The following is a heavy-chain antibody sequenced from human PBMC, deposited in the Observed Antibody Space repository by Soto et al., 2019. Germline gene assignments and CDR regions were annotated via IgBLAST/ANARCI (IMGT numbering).Heavy chain of an antibody. CDR3: AKFITMIVVVIGDAFDI. D-gene: IGHD3-22*01. Sequence: EVQLLESGGGLVQPGGSLRLSGAASGFTFSSYAMNWVRQAPGKGLEWVSVISGSGGSTYYADSVKGRFTISRDNYKNTLYLQMNSLRAEDTAVYYCAKFITMIVVVIGDAFDIWGQGTMVTVSS. CDR1: GFTFSSYA. CDR2: ISGSGGST. J-gene: IGHJ3*02. V-gene: IGHV3-23*01.